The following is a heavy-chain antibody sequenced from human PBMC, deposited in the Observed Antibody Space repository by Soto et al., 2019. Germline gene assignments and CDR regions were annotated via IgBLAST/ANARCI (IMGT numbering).Heavy chain of an antibody. CDR3: TTDRGRRAGYAQDY. V-gene: IGHV3-15*01. CDR1: GFTFSDAW. Sequence: EVQLVESGGGLVKPGGSLRLSCAASGFTFSDAWMSWVRQAPGKGLEWVGRIKSKTDGGTTDYAAPVKGRFTISRHDSKDTLYLQMNSLKTDDTAVYYCTTDRGRRAGYAQDYWGQGTLVTVSS. CDR2: IKSKTDGGTT. J-gene: IGHJ4*02. D-gene: IGHD5-18*01.